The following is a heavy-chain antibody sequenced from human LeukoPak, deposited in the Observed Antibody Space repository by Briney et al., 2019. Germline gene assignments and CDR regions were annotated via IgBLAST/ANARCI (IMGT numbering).Heavy chain of an antibody. Sequence: GGSLRLSCVVSGFIVSNNYMTWVRQAPGKGLEWVSLIYSGGNTYYADSVKGRFTISRDNSKNTLYLQMNSLRAEDTAVYYCAKGNAFDIWGQGTMVTVSS. J-gene: IGHJ3*02. CDR1: GFIVSNNY. CDR3: AKGNAFDI. V-gene: IGHV3-53*01. CDR2: IYSGGNT.